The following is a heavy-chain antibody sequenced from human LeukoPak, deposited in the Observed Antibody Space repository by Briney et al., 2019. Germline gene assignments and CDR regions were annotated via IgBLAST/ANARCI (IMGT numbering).Heavy chain of an antibody. D-gene: IGHD1-26*01. Sequence: GGSLRLSCAASGFTFSSYGMHWVRQAPGKGLEWVSAISGSGGSTYYADSVKGRFTISRDNSKNTLYLQMNSLRAEDTAVYYCAKVEISGSYSDWGQGTLVTVSS. J-gene: IGHJ4*02. CDR3: AKVEISGSYSD. CDR2: ISGSGGST. V-gene: IGHV3-23*01. CDR1: GFTFSSYG.